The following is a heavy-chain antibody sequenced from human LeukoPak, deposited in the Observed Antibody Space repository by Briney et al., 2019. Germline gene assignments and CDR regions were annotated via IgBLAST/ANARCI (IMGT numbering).Heavy chain of an antibody. CDR2: IIPIFGTA. J-gene: IGHJ4*02. CDR1: GGTVSSYA. CDR3: ARLGRYYYDSSGYYHKYFDY. D-gene: IGHD3-22*01. Sequence: GASVKVSCKASGGTVSSYAISGVRQAPGQGLEWMGGIIPIFGTANYAQKFQGRVTITTDESTSTAYMELSSLRSEDTAVYYCARLGRYYYDSSGYYHKYFDYWGQGTLVTLSS. V-gene: IGHV1-69*05.